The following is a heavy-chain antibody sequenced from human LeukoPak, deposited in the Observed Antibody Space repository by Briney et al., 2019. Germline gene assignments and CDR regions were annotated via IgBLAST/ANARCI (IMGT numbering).Heavy chain of an antibody. CDR3: ARSPDWNSQIPTYYFDY. Sequence: ASVKVSCKVSGYTLTELSMHWVRQAPGKGLEWMGGFDPEDGETIYAQKFQGRVTMTEDTSTDTAYMELSSLRSEDTAVYYCARSPDWNSQIPTYYFDYWGQGTLVTVSS. CDR2: FDPEDGET. D-gene: IGHD1-7*01. J-gene: IGHJ4*02. V-gene: IGHV1-24*01. CDR1: GYTLTELS.